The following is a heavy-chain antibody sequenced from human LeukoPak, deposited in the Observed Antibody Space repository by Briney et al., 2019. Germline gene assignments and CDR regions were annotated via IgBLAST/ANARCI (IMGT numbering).Heavy chain of an antibody. CDR1: GFTFSSYS. V-gene: IGHV3-21*01. CDR3: ARVAGDILTGYYPDY. CDR2: ISSSYI. J-gene: IGHJ4*02. D-gene: IGHD3-9*01. Sequence: GGSLRLSCAASGFTFSSYSMNWVRQAPGKGLEWVSSISSSYIYYADSVKGRFTISRDNAKNSLYLQMNSLRAEDTAVYYCARVAGDILTGYYPDYWGQGTLVTVSS.